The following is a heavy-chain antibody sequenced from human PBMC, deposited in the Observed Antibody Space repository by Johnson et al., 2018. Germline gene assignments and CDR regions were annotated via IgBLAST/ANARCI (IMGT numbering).Heavy chain of an antibody. J-gene: IGHJ3*02. V-gene: IGHV3-49*03. Sequence: VQLVESGGGLVQPGGSLRLSCTASGFTFGDYAMSWFRQAPGKGLEWVGFIRSKAYGGTTEYAASVKGRFTISRDDSKSIAYLKMNSLKTEDKAVYYGTRELLKNHDAFDIWGQGTMVTVSS. D-gene: IGHD2/OR15-2a*01. CDR3: TRELLKNHDAFDI. CDR1: GFTFGDYA. CDR2: IRSKAYGGTT.